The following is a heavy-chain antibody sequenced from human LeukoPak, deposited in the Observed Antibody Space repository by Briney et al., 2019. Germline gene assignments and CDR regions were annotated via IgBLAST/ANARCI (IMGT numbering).Heavy chain of an antibody. J-gene: IGHJ4*02. CDR2: IIPIFGTT. CDR3: ATNDGYCSSTSCFDFDY. D-gene: IGHD2-2*01. CDR1: GGTFSSYA. Sequence: ASVKVSCKASGGTFSSYAISWVRQAPGQGLEWMGGIIPIFGTTIYAQKFQGRVTMTEDTSTDTAYMELSSLRSEDTAVYYCATNDGYCSSTSCFDFDYWGQGTLVTVS. V-gene: IGHV1-69*06.